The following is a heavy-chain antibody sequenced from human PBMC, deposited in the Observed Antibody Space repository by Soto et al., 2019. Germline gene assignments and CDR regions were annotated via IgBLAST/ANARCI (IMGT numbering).Heavy chain of an antibody. Sequence: QVQLVQSGAEVKKPGSSVKVSCKASGGTFSRYAISWVRQAPGQGLEWMGGIIPICGTANYAQKFQGRVTITADESTSTAYMELSSLRSEDTAVYYCARGGRTRARGGDWGYYYYYYGMDVWGQGTTVTVSS. V-gene: IGHV1-69*01. CDR1: GGTFSRYA. CDR2: IIPICGTA. J-gene: IGHJ6*02. CDR3: ARGGRTRARGGDWGYYYYYYGMDV. D-gene: IGHD2-21*02.